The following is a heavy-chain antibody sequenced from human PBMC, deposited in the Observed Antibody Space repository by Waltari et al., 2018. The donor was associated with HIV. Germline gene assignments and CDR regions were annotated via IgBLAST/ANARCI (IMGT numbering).Heavy chain of an antibody. CDR2: IWYEGSNK. J-gene: IGHJ4*02. CDR3: AREKVDTTMAVGYYFDY. CDR1: GFTFSSYG. V-gene: IGHV3-33*01. D-gene: IGHD5-18*01. Sequence: QVQLVESGGGVVQPGRSLRLSCAASGFTFSSYGMHWVRQAPGKGLEWVGVIWYEGSNKYYADSVKGRFTISRDNSKNTLYGQMNSLRAEDTAVYYCAREKVDTTMAVGYYFDYWGQGTLVTVSS.